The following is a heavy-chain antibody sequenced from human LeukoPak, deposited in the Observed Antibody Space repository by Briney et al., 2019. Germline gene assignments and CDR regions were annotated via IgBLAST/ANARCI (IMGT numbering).Heavy chain of an antibody. CDR1: GFTFSTYW. Sequence: GGSLRLSCAGSGFTFSTYWMHWVRQAPGKGLVWVSRINTDGSNTNYADSVKGRFTISRDNAKNTLYLQMNSLRAEDTAVYYCARGAGTIFGVVIPSNYMDVWGKGTTVTVSS. J-gene: IGHJ6*03. CDR2: INTDGSNT. V-gene: IGHV3-74*01. CDR3: ARGAGTIFGVVIPSNYMDV. D-gene: IGHD3-3*01.